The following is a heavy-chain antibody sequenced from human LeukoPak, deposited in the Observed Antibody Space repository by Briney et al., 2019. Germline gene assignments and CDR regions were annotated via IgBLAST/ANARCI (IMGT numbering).Heavy chain of an antibody. V-gene: IGHV4-39*07. CDR3: ARDGSGWYFDY. CDR2: IYYSGST. J-gene: IGHJ4*02. Sequence: PSETLSLTCTVSGGSISSSSYYWGWIRQPPGKGLEWIGSIYYSGSTYYNPSLKSRVTISVDTSKNQFSLKLSSVTAADTAVYYCARDGSGWYFDYWGQGTLVTVSS. D-gene: IGHD6-19*01. CDR1: GGSISSSSYY.